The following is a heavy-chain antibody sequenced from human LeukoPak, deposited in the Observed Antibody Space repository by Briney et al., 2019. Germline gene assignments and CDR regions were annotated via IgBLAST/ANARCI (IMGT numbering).Heavy chain of an antibody. Sequence: GGSLRLSCAASGFTFSSYSMNWVRQAPVKVLEWVSSISSSSSYIYYADSVKGRFTISRDNAKNSLYLQMNSLRAEDTAVYYCARTDDSREPTHGMDVWGQGTTVTVSS. D-gene: IGHD3-22*01. CDR2: ISSSSSYI. CDR3: ARTDDSREPTHGMDV. J-gene: IGHJ6*02. V-gene: IGHV3-21*01. CDR1: GFTFSSYS.